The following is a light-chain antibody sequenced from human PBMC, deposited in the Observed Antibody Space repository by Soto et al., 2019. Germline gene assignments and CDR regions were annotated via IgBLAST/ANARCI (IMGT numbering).Light chain of an antibody. J-gene: IGKJ4*01. Sequence: EVVLTQSPATLSLSPGERATLSCRASESIGNYLAWYQQKLGQAPKLLIYDASHRAIGIPGRFSGDGSGTDFTLTLSSREPEDFAVYYCQWRSHWHPRLTFGGGTKVEIK. CDR3: QWRSHWHPRLT. V-gene: IGKV3-11*01. CDR2: DAS. CDR1: ESIGNY.